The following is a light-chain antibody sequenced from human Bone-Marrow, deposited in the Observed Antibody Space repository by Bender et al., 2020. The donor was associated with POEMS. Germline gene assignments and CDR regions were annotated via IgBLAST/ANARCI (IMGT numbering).Light chain of an antibody. CDR1: DIGSKN. CDR2: DDA. Sequence: SYVLPPPHSVSVATGELARVTCGGNDIGSKNVQWSQQKPGQAPVLVIYDDADRPSGIPERFSGSNSGNTATLTISRVDGGDEADYYCQVWDIRDRGVFGGGTKLTVL. V-gene: IGLV3-21*04. CDR3: QVWDIRDRGV. J-gene: IGLJ3*02.